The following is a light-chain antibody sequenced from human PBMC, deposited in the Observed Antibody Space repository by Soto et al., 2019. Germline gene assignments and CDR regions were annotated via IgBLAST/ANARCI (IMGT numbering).Light chain of an antibody. Sequence: EIVMTQSPATLSVSPGERATLSCSASQSVSSNLAWYQQTPGQAPRLLIYGASNRATGIPARFSGSGSGTDFTLTISSLEPEDFAVYYCHQRQYWPPITFGQGTRLEIK. CDR2: GAS. V-gene: IGKV3D-15*01. CDR1: QSVSSN. J-gene: IGKJ5*01. CDR3: HQRQYWPPIT.